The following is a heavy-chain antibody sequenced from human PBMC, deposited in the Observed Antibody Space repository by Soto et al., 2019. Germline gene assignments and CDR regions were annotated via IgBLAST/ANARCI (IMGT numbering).Heavy chain of an antibody. J-gene: IGHJ3*02. CDR1: GGTFSSYA. CDR2: IIPIFGTA. Sequence: QVQLVQSGAEVKKPGSSVKVSCKASGGTFSSYAISWVRQAPGQGLEWMGGIIPIFGTANYAQKFQGRVTITADQSTSTAYMELSSLSYEHTAVYYCARGYDSSGYPTRPAFDIWGQGTMVTVSS. CDR3: ARGYDSSGYPTRPAFDI. V-gene: IGHV1-69*01. D-gene: IGHD3-22*01.